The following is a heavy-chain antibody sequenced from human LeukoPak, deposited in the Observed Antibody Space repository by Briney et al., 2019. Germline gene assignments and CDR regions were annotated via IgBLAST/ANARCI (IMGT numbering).Heavy chain of an antibody. CDR1: GFTVSSNY. CDR2: IRSKANSYAT. D-gene: IGHD3-22*01. Sequence: GGSLRLSCAASGFTVSSNYMSWVRQASGKGLEWVGRIRSKANSYATAYAASVKGRFTISRDDSKNTAYLQMNSLKTEDTAVYYCTRYYYDSSGYYYLFDYWGQGTLVTVSS. J-gene: IGHJ4*02. CDR3: TRYYYDSSGYYYLFDY. V-gene: IGHV3-73*01.